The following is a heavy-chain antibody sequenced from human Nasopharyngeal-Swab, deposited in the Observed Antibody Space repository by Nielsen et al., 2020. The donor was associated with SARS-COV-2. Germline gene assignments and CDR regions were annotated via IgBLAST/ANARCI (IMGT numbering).Heavy chain of an antibody. Sequence: ASVKVSCKASGYTFTDYYMQWVRQAPGQGLEWMGRINPNSGGTNYAQKFQGRVTMTRDTSISTAHMELSRLRSGDTAVYYCARDNFYNSSGYYSPDYWGQGTLVTVSS. J-gene: IGHJ4*02. CDR3: ARDNFYNSSGYYSPDY. CDR1: GYTFTDYY. D-gene: IGHD3-22*01. CDR2: INPNSGGT. V-gene: IGHV1-2*06.